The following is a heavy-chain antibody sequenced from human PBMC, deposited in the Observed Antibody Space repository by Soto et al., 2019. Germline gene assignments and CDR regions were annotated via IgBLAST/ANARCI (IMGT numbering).Heavy chain of an antibody. CDR1: GFAFTSYG. D-gene: IGHD2-8*02. CDR2: ISGNGDST. Sequence: PGGSLRLSCAASGFAFTSYGMSWDRQAPGKGLEWVSSISGNGDSTFYADSVKGRFTISRDTSENTLYLQMNSLRAEDTAVYYCAKVLVQGPSPPYYFDYWGQGTLVTVSS. V-gene: IGHV3-23*01. J-gene: IGHJ4*02. CDR3: AKVLVQGPSPPYYFDY.